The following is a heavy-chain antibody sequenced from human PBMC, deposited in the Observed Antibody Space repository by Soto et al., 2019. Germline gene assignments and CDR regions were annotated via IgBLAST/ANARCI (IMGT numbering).Heavy chain of an antibody. CDR1: GGIFSTYA. CDR3: AKGGEGYCSGTSCLYHMDA. J-gene: IGHJ6*03. Sequence: QVQLVQSGAEVKKPGSSVKVSCKASGGIFSTYAISWLRQAPGQGLEWMGGIIPIFGTPNYAQRFQGRVTIPADESTSTAYMELSRLRSEDTAVYYCAKGGEGYCSGTSCLYHMDAWGKGTTVTVSS. V-gene: IGHV1-69*01. CDR2: IIPIFGTP. D-gene: IGHD2-15*01.